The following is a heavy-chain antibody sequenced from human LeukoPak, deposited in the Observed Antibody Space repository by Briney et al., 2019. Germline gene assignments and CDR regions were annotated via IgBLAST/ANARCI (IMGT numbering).Heavy chain of an antibody. CDR1: GFTFSSYA. D-gene: IGHD5-24*01. J-gene: IGHJ4*02. Sequence: PGGSLRLSCAASGFTFSSYAMHWVRQAPGKGLEWVAVISYDGSNKYYADSVKGRFTISRDNSKNTLYLQMNSLRAEDTAVYYRARDPTGRDGYNYFDYWGQGTLVTVSS. CDR2: ISYDGSNK. V-gene: IGHV3-30-3*01. CDR3: ARDPTGRDGYNYFDY.